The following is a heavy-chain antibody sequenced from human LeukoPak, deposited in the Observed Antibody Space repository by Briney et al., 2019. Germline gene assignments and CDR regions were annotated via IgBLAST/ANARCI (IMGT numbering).Heavy chain of an antibody. CDR2: IWYDGSDK. CDR3: ARVGCTGGSCLAYNYYAMDV. Sequence: PGRSLRLSCAAFGFTFNTYGMNWVRQAPGKGLEWVAIIWYDGSDKYYADSVKGRFTLSRDNSKNTLYLQMNSLGAEDTAVYYCARVGCTGGSCLAYNYYAMDVWGQGTTVTVSS. V-gene: IGHV3-33*01. CDR1: GFTFNTYG. D-gene: IGHD2-15*01. J-gene: IGHJ6*02.